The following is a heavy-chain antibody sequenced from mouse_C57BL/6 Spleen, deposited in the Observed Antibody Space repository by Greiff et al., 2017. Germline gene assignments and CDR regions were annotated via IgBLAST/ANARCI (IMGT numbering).Heavy chain of an antibody. V-gene: IGHV1-50*01. J-gene: IGHJ2*01. Sequence: VQLQQSGAELVKPGASVKLSCKASGYTFTSYWMQWVKQRPGQGLEWIGEIDPSDSYTNYNQKFKGKATLTVDTSSSTAYMQLSSLTSEDSAVYYCARSGSTMVTTVDYWGQGTTLTVSS. D-gene: IGHD2-2*01. CDR1: GYTFTSYW. CDR3: ARSGSTMVTTVDY. CDR2: IDPSDSYT.